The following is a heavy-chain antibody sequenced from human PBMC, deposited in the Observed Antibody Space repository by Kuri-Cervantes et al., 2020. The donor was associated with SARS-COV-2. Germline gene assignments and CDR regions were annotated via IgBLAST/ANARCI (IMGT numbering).Heavy chain of an antibody. V-gene: IGHV3-30*04. J-gene: IGHJ6*02. Sequence: GESLKISCAASGFTVSSHVMHWVRQGPGKGLEWVTVISNDGTNEHYADSVKGLYTISRDKAKNTKYLQMNSLRPENTAEYSFARDPHGMDVWGQGAMVTVSS. CDR1: GFTVSSHV. CDR2: ISNDGTNE. CDR3: ARDPHGMDV.